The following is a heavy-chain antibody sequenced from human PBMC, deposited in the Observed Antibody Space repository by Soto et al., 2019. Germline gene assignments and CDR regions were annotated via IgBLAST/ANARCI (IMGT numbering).Heavy chain of an antibody. D-gene: IGHD6-19*01. Sequence: QVQLVESGGGVVQPGRSLRLSCAASGFTFSSYGMHWVRQAPGKGLEWVAVIWYDGRNKYYADSVKGRFTISRDNSKNRLYRQMTSLRAEDTAVYYCARDCAGYSSGWYQRGGFDYWGQGTLVTVSS. CDR3: ARDCAGYSSGWYQRGGFDY. CDR2: IWYDGRNK. CDR1: GFTFSSYG. J-gene: IGHJ4*02. V-gene: IGHV3-33*01.